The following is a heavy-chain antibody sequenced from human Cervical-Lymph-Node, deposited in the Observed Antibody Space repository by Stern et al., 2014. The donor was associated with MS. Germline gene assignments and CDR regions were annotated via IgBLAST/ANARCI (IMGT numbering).Heavy chain of an antibody. D-gene: IGHD6-19*01. V-gene: IGHV1-46*01. CDR2: INPSGGST. CDR3: AREVAGHRLGMMDV. CDR1: GYTFTTYY. J-gene: IGHJ6*02. Sequence: HVQLVQSGAEVKKPGASVKVSCKASGYTFTTYYMHWARQAPGQGLEWMGIINPSGGSTSYAQKFQGRVTMTRDTSTSTVYMEVSSLRSEDTAVYYCAREVAGHRLGMMDVWGQGTTVTVSS.